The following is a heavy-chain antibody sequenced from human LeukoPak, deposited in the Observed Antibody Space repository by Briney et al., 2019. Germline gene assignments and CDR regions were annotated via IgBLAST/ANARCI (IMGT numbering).Heavy chain of an antibody. CDR3: ARDTYSSTWSYGMDV. CDR1: GFTFSSYA. V-gene: IGHV3-7*04. Sequence: GGSLRLSCAASGFTFSSYAMSWVRQAPGKGLEWVANIKQDGSEEVYVDSVKGRFTISRDNAKNSLFLQMNTLRAEDTAVYYCARDTYSSTWSYGMDVWGQGTTVTVSS. CDR2: IKQDGSEE. J-gene: IGHJ6*02. D-gene: IGHD6-6*01.